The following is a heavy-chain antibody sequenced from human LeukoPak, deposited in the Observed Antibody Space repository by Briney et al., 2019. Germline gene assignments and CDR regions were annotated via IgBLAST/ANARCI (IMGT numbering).Heavy chain of an antibody. V-gene: IGHV5-51*01. CDR1: GYSFTSYW. CDR3: ARGVEMATMGLGX. D-gene: IGHD5-24*01. CDR2: IYPGDSDT. Sequence: GESLKISCKGSGYSFTSYWIGWVRQMPGKGLEWMGIIYPGDSDTRYSPSFQGQVTISADKSISTAYLQWSSLKASDAAMYYCARGVEMATMGLGXWXQGTLVTVSS. J-gene: IGHJ4*02.